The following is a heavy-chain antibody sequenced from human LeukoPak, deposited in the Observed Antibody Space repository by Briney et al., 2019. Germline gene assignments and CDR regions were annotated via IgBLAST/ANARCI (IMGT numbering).Heavy chain of an antibody. J-gene: IGHJ4*02. CDR1: GGTFSSYA. CDR3: ARADFWSGYLSQYYFDY. D-gene: IGHD3-3*01. Sequence: ASVKVSCKASGGTFSSYAISWVRQAPGQGLEWMGGIIPIFGTANYAQKFQGRVTITTDESTSTAYMELSSLRSEDTAVYYCARADFWSGYLSQYYFDYWGQGTLVTVSS. V-gene: IGHV1-69*05. CDR2: IIPIFGTA.